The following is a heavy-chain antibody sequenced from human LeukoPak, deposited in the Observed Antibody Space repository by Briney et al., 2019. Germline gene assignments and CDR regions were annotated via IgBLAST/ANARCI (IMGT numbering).Heavy chain of an antibody. CDR2: ISDRGGTT. D-gene: IGHD6-25*01. J-gene: IGHJ4*02. CDR3: AKDPLERYFDY. Sequence: GGSLRLSCAASGFTFSSYAMSWVRQAPGKGLEWVSVISDRGGTTYYADSVKGRFTISRDNSKNTLYLQMNSLRAEDTAVYYCAKDPLERYFDYWGQGTLVTVSS. CDR1: GFTFSSYA. V-gene: IGHV3-23*01.